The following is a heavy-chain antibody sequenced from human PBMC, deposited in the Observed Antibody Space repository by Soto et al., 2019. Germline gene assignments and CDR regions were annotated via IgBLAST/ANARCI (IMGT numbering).Heavy chain of an antibody. CDR1: GGSITNYY. CDR2: INYDGYF. J-gene: IGHJ6*02. D-gene: IGHD3-10*01. Sequence: QVQLQESGPGLVKPSETLSLTCTVSGGSITNYYCSWFRQPPRKGLEWIGYINYDGYFAYNLSLKRRVTLSLDASKTRFSLMLESVTATDTAVYYCARHGFGPLHGLVDVWGPGTTVIVSS. V-gene: IGHV4-59*08. CDR3: ARHGFGPLHGLVDV.